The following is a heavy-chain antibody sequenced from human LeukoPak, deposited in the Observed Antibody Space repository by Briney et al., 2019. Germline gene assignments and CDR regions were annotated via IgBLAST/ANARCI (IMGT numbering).Heavy chain of an antibody. J-gene: IGHJ4*02. CDR1: GFTFSSYS. CDR3: ARGMTGGSYPPFVDY. D-gene: IGHD1-26*01. V-gene: IGHV3-21*01. Sequence: TGGSLRLSCAASGFTFSSYSMNWVRQAPGKGLEWVSSIGSSSSYIYYADSVKGRSTISRDNAKNSLYLQMNSLRAEDTAVYYCARGMTGGSYPPFVDYWGQGTLVTVSS. CDR2: IGSSSSYI.